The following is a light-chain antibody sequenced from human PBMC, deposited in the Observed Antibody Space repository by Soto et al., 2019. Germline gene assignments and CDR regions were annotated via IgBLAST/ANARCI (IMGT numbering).Light chain of an antibody. Sequence: DIQLTQSPSFLSASVGDRVTITCRASQGISSYLAWYQQKPGKAPNLLIYAASTLQSGVPSRFSGSTSGTEFTLTISSLQPEDCATYYCQQLNSYPFAFGPGTKVDIK. J-gene: IGKJ3*01. CDR2: AAS. CDR3: QQLNSYPFA. V-gene: IGKV1-9*01. CDR1: QGISSY.